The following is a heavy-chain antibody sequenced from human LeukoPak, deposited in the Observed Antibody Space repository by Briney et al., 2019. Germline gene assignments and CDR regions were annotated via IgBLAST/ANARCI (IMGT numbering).Heavy chain of an antibody. CDR2: IYHSGST. Sequence: SETLSLTCAVSGGSISSGGYSWSWIRQPPGKGLEWIGYIYHSGSTYYNPSLKSRVTISVDRSKNQFSLKLSSVTAADTAVYYCASDYGDYGAWFDPWGQGTLVTVSS. CDR1: GGSISSGGYS. J-gene: IGHJ5*02. V-gene: IGHV4-30-2*01. D-gene: IGHD4-17*01. CDR3: ASDYGDYGAWFDP.